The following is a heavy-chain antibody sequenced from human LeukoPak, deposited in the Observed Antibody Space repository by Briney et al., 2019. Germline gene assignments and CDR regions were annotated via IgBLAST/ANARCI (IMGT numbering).Heavy chain of an antibody. D-gene: IGHD6-13*01. Sequence: GGSLRLSCAASGFTFSSYEMNWVRQAPGKGLEWVSYISSSGSTIYYADSVKGRFTISRDNAKSSLYLQMNSLRAEDTAVYYCARGSPWYSSSPEYFQHWGQGTLVTVSS. CDR3: ARGSPWYSSSPEYFQH. V-gene: IGHV3-48*03. CDR1: GFTFSSYE. CDR2: ISSSGSTI. J-gene: IGHJ1*01.